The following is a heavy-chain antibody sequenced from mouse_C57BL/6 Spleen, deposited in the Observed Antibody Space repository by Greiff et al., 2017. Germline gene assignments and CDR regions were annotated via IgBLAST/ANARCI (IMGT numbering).Heavy chain of an antibody. CDR2: IDPNSGGT. Sequence: QVQLQQSGAELVKPGASVKLSCKAPGYTFTSYRMHWVKQRPGRGLAWTGRIDPNSGGTKYNEKFKSKATLTVDKPSSTAYMQLSSLTSEDSAVYYCARHDGYSPGFAYWGQGTLVTVSA. D-gene: IGHD2-3*01. CDR3: ARHDGYSPGFAY. CDR1: GYTFTSYR. V-gene: IGHV1-72*01. J-gene: IGHJ3*01.